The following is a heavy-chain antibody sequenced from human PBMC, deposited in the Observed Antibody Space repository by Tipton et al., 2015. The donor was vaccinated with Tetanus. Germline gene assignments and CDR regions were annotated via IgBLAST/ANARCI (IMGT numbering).Heavy chain of an antibody. CDR2: IYYSGST. V-gene: IGHV4-31*03. D-gene: IGHD1-26*01. J-gene: IGHJ3*02. Sequence: TLSLTCTVSGGSISSGGYYWSWIRQHPGKGLEWIGDIYYSGSTYYNPSLKSRVTISVDKSKNQFSLKLSSVTAADTVVYYCARVFVGVYAFDIWGQGTMVTVSS. CDR1: GGSISSGGYY. CDR3: ARVFVGVYAFDI.